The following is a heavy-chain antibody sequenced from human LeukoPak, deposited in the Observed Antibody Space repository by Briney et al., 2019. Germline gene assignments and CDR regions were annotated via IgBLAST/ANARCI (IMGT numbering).Heavy chain of an antibody. V-gene: IGHV3-23*01. Sequence: GGSLRLSCAASGLTFNNYAMSWVRRAPGKGLAWVSTISGGGGGIYYADSVKGRFTISRDNSKETLYLLMNSLSAEDTAVYYCARYGYSYGYVDYWGQGTLVTVSS. CDR2: ISGGGGGI. CDR3: ARYGYSYGYVDY. CDR1: GLTFNNYA. D-gene: IGHD5-18*01. J-gene: IGHJ4*02.